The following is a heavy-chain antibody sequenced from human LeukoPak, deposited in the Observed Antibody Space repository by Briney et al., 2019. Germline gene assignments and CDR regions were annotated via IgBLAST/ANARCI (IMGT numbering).Heavy chain of an antibody. CDR1: GFTFSSYS. D-gene: IGHD3-16*02. CDR3: ARGLRNYVWGSYRLDY. J-gene: IGHJ4*02. CDR2: ISSSSSYI. Sequence: GGSLRLSCAASGFTFSSYSMNWVRQAPGKGLEWVSSISSSSSYIYYADSVKGRFTISRDNAKNSLYLQMNSLRAEDTAVYYCARGLRNYVWGSYRLDYWGQGTLVTVSS. V-gene: IGHV3-21*01.